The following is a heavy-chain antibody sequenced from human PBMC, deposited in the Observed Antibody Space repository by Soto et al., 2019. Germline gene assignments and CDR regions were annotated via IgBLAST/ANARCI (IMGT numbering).Heavy chain of an antibody. CDR3: VKDDDEDWYGSTGQAGVYN. CDR2: INHGGNEE. D-gene: IGHD2-21*01. CDR1: GFTFRIFW. Sequence: EVRLVESGGALVQPGGSLRLSCEASGFTFRIFWMSWVRQAPGKGLEWVANINHGGNEEYYVDSVRGRFTISRDNTRNSLFLQMDSLRAEDKAIYYCVKDDDEDWYGSTGQAGVYNWGQGTLVSVSS. V-gene: IGHV3-7*01. J-gene: IGHJ4*02.